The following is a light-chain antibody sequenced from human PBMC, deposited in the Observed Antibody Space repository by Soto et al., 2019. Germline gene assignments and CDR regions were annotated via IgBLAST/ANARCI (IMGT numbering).Light chain of an antibody. CDR3: LQDYNYPRT. Sequence: AIQMTQSPSSLSASVGDRVTITCRASQGIRNDLGWYQQKPGKAPKLLIYAASSLQSGVPSRFSGSGSGTDFSLTIDSLQPEDFATYYCLQDYNYPRTFGQGTKVEIK. V-gene: IGKV1-6*01. J-gene: IGKJ1*01. CDR2: AAS. CDR1: QGIRND.